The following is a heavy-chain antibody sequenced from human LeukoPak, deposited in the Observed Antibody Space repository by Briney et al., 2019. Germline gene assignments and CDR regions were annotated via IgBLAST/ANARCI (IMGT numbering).Heavy chain of an antibody. V-gene: IGHV4-59*01. D-gene: IGHD1-26*01. CDR3: ARGAPFFDY. J-gene: IGHJ4*02. CDR1: GGSISSYY. Sequence: SETLSLTCTVSGGSISSYYWSWIRQPPGKGLEWMWYIYYSVGTNYNPSLKSRVTISVDTSKNQFSLKLRSVTAADPAVYYCARGAPFFDYWGQGTLVTVSS. CDR2: IYYSVGT.